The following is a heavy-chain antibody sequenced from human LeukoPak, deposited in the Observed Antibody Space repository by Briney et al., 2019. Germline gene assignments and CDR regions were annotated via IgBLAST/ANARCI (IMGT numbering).Heavy chain of an antibody. J-gene: IGHJ4*02. CDR3: TREEGGTTVDY. CDR1: GYSIRSGYF. CDR2: ISQSGTT. D-gene: IGHD1-1*01. V-gene: IGHV4-38-2*02. Sequence: PSETLSLTCTVSGYSIRSGYFWGWFRQPPGKGLEWIGSISQSGTTYYNPSLKSRITISHDTSKNQFSLKVNSVTAADTAAYYCTREEGGTTVDYWGQGTLVTVSS.